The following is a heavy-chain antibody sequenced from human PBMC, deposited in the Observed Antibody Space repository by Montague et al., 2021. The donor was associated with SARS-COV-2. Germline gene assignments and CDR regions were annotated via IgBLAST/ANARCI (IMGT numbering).Heavy chain of an antibody. D-gene: IGHD3-3*01. V-gene: IGHV4-39*07. Sequence: SETLSLTCTVSGGSISSSSYYWGWIRQPPGKGLEWIGSIYYSGSTYYNPSLKSRVTISVDTSKNQFSLKLSSVTAADTAVYYCARDSAPSITVFGVVIRRQNPGYYYYGMDDWGQGTTVTVSS. CDR1: GGSISSSSYY. J-gene: IGHJ6*02. CDR3: ARDSAPSITVFGVVIRRQNPGYYYYGMDD. CDR2: IYYSGST.